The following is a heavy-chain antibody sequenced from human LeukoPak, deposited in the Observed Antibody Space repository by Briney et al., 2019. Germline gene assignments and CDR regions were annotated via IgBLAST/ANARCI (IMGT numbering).Heavy chain of an antibody. CDR1: GFTFSSYA. V-gene: IGHV3-23*01. J-gene: IGHJ4*02. Sequence: GGSLRLSCAASGFTFSSYAVNWVRQAPGKGLEWVSVISGSGGTTYYADSVKGRFTISRDNSKNTLYLQMNSLRAEDTAVYYCAKVLYSSGWYVFDYWGQGTLVTVSS. D-gene: IGHD6-19*01. CDR2: ISGSGGTT. CDR3: AKVLYSSGWYVFDY.